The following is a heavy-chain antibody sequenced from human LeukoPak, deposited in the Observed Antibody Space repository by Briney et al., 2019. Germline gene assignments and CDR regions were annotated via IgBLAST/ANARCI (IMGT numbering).Heavy chain of an antibody. Sequence: PGGSLRLSCAGSGFIFNNYAMHWVRQPQGKGMEWVSGISWNSGSIDYAASVKGRFTISRDNAKNSLYLQMNSLRVEDTAFYYCAKDNRRHYTSGPNPDSLHWGQGALVTVSS. CDR3: AKDNRRHYTSGPNPDSLH. V-gene: IGHV3-9*01. D-gene: IGHD6-19*01. J-gene: IGHJ4*02. CDR2: ISWNSGSI. CDR1: GFIFNNYA.